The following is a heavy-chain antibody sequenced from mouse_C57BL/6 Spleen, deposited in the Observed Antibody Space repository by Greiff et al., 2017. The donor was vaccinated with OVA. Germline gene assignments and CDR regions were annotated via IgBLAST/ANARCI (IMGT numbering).Heavy chain of an antibody. CDR2: IDPSDSYT. CDR3: ARSGYGSSYRYYAMDY. D-gene: IGHD1-1*01. V-gene: IGHV1-50*01. Sequence: QVQLQQPGAELVKPGASVKLSCKASGYTFTSYWMQWVKQRPGQGLEWIGEIDPSDSYTNYNQKFKGKATLTVDKSSSTAYMQLSSLTSEDSAVYYWARSGYGSSYRYYAMDYWGQGTSVTVSS. CDR1: GYTFTSYW. J-gene: IGHJ4*01.